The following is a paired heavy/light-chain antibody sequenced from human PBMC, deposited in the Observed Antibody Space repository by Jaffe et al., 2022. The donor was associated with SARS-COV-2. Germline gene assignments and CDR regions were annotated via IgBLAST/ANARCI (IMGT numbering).Heavy chain of an antibody. J-gene: IGHJ5*02. Sequence: QVQLQESGPGLVKPSETLSLTCTVAGDSIINSNYFWSWIRQSPGKGLEWIGNIYPSGSTYYNPSLQSRFTISVDTSKNHFSLNVTSVTGADTGIYYCARELGIEGGTGWFDPWGQGVLVTVSS. V-gene: IGHV4-39*02. CDR3: ARELGIEGGTGWFDP. CDR2: IYPSGST. CDR1: GDSIINSNYF. D-gene: IGHD1-26*01.
Light chain of an antibody. Sequence: DIVMTQSPESQAVSLGGRATINCKSSQSVLYSSYNKNYLAWYQQKPGQPPKLLIHWASTRESGVPDRFSGSGSGTDFTLTISSLQAEDVAVYYCQQYYRVPYTFGQGTKLEIK. CDR1: QSVLYSSYNKNY. V-gene: IGKV4-1*01. CDR2: WAS. J-gene: IGKJ2*01. CDR3: QQYYRVPYT.